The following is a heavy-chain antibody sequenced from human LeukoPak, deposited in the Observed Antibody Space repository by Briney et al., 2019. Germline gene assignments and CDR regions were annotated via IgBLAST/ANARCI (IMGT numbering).Heavy chain of an antibody. D-gene: IGHD3-10*01. Sequence: PSETLSLTCTVSGGSISSYYWSWIRQPPGKGLEWIGEINHSGSTNYNPSLKSRVTISVDTSKNQFSLKLSSVTAADTAVYYCARGVVLWFGELLNYFDYWGQGTLVTVSS. CDR3: ARGVVLWFGELLNYFDY. V-gene: IGHV4-34*01. CDR1: GGSISSYY. J-gene: IGHJ4*02. CDR2: INHSGST.